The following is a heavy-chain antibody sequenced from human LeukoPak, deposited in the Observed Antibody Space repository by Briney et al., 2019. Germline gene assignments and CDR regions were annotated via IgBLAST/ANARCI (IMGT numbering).Heavy chain of an antibody. CDR2: INHSGST. J-gene: IGHJ4*02. Sequence: SETLSLTCAVYGVSFSGYSWSWLRQPPGKGLEWIGEINHSGSTNYNPSLKSRVTISLGTSKNQFSLKLNSVTAADTAVYYCARKPGSGWFFFYFDYWGQGTLVTVSS. CDR3: ARKPGSGWFFFYFDY. D-gene: IGHD6-19*01. V-gene: IGHV4-34*01. CDR1: GVSFSGYS.